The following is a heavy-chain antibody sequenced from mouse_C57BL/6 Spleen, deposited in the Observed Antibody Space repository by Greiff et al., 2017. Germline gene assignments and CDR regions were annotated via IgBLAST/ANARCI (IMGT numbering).Heavy chain of an antibody. CDR3: ARYNTTVVAKEAWFAY. V-gene: IGHV1-81*01. CDR2: IYPRSGNT. Sequence: QVQLQQSGAELARPGASVKLSCKASGYTFTSYGISWVKQRTGQGLEWIGEIYPRSGNTYYNGKFKGKATLTADKSSSTAYMELRSLTSEDSAVFFCARYNTTVVAKEAWFAYWGQGTLVTVSA. D-gene: IGHD1-1*01. J-gene: IGHJ3*01. CDR1: GYTFTSYG.